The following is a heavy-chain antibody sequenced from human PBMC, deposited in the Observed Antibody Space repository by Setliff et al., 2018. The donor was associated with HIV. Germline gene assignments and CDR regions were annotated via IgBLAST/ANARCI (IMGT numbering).Heavy chain of an antibody. CDR1: GFTFSNYG. Sequence: GGSLRLSCAASGFTFSNYGMHWVRQAPGKGLEWVGRIKSKTDGGTTDYAAPVKGRFTISRDDSKNTLYLQMNSLKAEDTAIYYCAKAWGSGYPSFESALMFDVWGQGTLVTVSS. J-gene: IGHJ4*02. CDR3: AKAWGSGYPSFESALMFDV. D-gene: IGHD3-3*01. V-gene: IGHV3-15*01. CDR2: IKSKTDGGTT.